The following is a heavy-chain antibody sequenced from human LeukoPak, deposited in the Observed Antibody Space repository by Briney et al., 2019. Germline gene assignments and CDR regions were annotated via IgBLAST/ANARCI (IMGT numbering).Heavy chain of an antibody. J-gene: IGHJ3*02. Sequence: GGSLRLSCAASGFTFSSYGMHWVRQAPGKGLEWVAVIWYDGSNKYYADSVKGPSTISRDNSKNTLYLQMNSLRAEDTAVYYCAARDYYDSSGYHEGAFDIWGQGTMVTVSS. CDR2: IWYDGSNK. CDR3: AARDYYDSSGYHEGAFDI. V-gene: IGHV3-33*01. D-gene: IGHD3-22*01. CDR1: GFTFSSYG.